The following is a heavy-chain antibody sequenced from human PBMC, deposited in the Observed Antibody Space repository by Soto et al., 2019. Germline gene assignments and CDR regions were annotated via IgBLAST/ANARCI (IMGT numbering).Heavy chain of an antibody. J-gene: IGHJ4*02. CDR2: IWYDGSNK. D-gene: IGHD5-18*01. CDR3: ARDRWIRGETPDY. V-gene: IGHV3-33*01. Sequence: QVQLVESGGGVVQPGRSLRLSCAASGFTFSSYGMHWVRQAPGKGLEWVAVIWYDGSNKYYADSVKGRFTISRDNSKNTLYLQMNRLRAEDTAVYYCARDRWIRGETPDYRGQGTLVTVSS. CDR1: GFTFSSYG.